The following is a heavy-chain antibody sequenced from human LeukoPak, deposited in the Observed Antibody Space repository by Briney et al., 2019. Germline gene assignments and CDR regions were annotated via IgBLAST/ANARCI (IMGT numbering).Heavy chain of an antibody. J-gene: IGHJ4*02. CDR3: ARTLFCSSTSCYKGDFDY. V-gene: IGHV3-21*01. CDR1: GFTFSSYS. CDR2: ISSSSSYI. Sequence: GGSLRLSCAASGFTFSSYSMNWVRQAPGKGLEWVSSISSSSSYIYYAYSVKGRFTISRDNAKNSLYPQMNSLRAEDTAVYYCARTLFCSSTSCYKGDFDYWGQGTLVTVSS. D-gene: IGHD2-2*02.